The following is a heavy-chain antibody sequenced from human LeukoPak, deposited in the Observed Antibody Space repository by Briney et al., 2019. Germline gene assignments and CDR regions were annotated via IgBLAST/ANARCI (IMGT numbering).Heavy chain of an antibody. D-gene: IGHD4-17*01. V-gene: IGHV4-30-2*01. Sequence: SQTLSLTCAVSGGSISSGGSSWSWIRQPPGKGLEWIGYIYHSGKNYYNPSLKSRVTISVDRAKNQFSLSLSSVTAADTAVYYCARPLDYGDYFDYWGQGTLATVSS. CDR2: IYHSGKN. J-gene: IGHJ4*02. CDR3: ARPLDYGDYFDY. CDR1: GGSISSGGSS.